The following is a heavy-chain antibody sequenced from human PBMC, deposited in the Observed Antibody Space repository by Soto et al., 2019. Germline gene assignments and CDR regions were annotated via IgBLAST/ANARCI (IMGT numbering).Heavy chain of an antibody. CDR2: IIPIFGTA. CDR1: GGTFSSYA. Sequence: QVQLVQSGAEVKKPGSSVKVSCKASGGTFSSYAISWVRQAPGQGLEWMGGIIPIFGTANYAQKFQGRVTITADESTSTADMELSSLRSEDTAVYYCARVGGVRGNYGMDVWGQGTTVTVSS. CDR3: ARVGGVRGNYGMDV. V-gene: IGHV1-69*12. D-gene: IGHD3-10*01. J-gene: IGHJ6*02.